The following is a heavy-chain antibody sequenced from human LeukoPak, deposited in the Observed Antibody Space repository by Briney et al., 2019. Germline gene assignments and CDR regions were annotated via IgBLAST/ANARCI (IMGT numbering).Heavy chain of an antibody. CDR2: IIPIFGTA. CDR3: ARARYYYDSSGYYYVN. D-gene: IGHD3-22*01. Sequence: ASVKVSCKASGYSFTGYYMHWVRQAPGQGLEWMGGIIPIFGTANYAQKFQGRVTITADESTSTAYMELSSLRSEDTAVYYCARARYYYDSSGYYYVNWGQGTLVTVSS. V-gene: IGHV1-69*13. J-gene: IGHJ4*02. CDR1: GYSFTGYY.